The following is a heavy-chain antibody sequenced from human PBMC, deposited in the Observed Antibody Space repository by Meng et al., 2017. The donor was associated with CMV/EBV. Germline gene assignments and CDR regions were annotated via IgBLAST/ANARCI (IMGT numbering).Heavy chain of an antibody. CDR1: GGSFSGYY. V-gene: IGHV4-34*01. CDR2: INHSGST. CDR3: ARGTEQLDIDY. Sequence: SETLSLTCAVYGGSFSGYYWSWIRQPPGKGLEWIGEINHSGSTNYNPSLKSRVTISVETSKNQFSLKLSSVTAADTAVYYCARGTEQLDIDYWGQGTLVTVSS. J-gene: IGHJ4*02. D-gene: IGHD6-13*01.